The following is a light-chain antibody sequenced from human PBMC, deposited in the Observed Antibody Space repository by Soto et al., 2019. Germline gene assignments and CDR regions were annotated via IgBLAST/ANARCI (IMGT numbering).Light chain of an antibody. CDR1: QSVSSN. CDR2: GAS. CDR3: QQYNNWPPGPGT. J-gene: IGKJ1*01. Sequence: EIVMTQSPATLSVSPGERATLSCRASQSVSSNLAWYQQKPGQAPRLLIYGASTRATGIPARFSGSGSGTVFTLTISSLQSEDFAVYYCQQYNNWPPGPGTFGQGTKVEIK. V-gene: IGKV3-15*01.